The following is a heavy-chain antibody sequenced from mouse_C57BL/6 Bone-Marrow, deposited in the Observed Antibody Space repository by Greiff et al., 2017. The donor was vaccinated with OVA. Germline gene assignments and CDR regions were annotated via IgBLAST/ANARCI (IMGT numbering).Heavy chain of an antibody. Sequence: VKLMESGPGILQSSQTLSLTCSFSGFSLSTSGMGVSWIRQPSGKGLEWLAHIYLADDKRYNPSLKSRLTISKATSRNQVFRKITSVGTADTATDCCARPDGDPYYYAMDDWGQGTSVTVSS. J-gene: IGHJ4*01. CDR1: GFSLSTSGMG. D-gene: IGHD2-13*01. CDR2: IYLADDK. CDR3: ARPDGDPYYYAMDD. V-gene: IGHV8-12*01.